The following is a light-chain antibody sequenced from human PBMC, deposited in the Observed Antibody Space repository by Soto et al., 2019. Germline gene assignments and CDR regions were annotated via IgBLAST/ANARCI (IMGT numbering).Light chain of an antibody. Sequence: DIVLTQSPGTLSLSPGESATLSCRASQSVSSSYLAWYQQQPGQAPRLLIYGASSRSTGIPDRFSGSGSGTDFNLTISRLEPEDFAVYYCQQYGSSPRTFGQRTKVEIK. V-gene: IGKV3-20*01. J-gene: IGKJ1*01. CDR3: QQYGSSPRT. CDR1: QSVSSSY. CDR2: GAS.